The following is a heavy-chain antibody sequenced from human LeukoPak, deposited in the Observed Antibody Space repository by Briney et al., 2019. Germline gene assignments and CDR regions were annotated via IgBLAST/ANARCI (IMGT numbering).Heavy chain of an antibody. Sequence: ASVKVSCKASGYTSTSYAMNWVRQAPGQGLEWMGWINTNTGNPTYAQGFTGRFVFSLDTSVSTAYLQISSLKAEDTAVYYCARPRYSSGEYYFDYWGQGTLVTVSS. V-gene: IGHV7-4-1*02. D-gene: IGHD6-19*01. CDR3: ARPRYSSGEYYFDY. J-gene: IGHJ4*02. CDR2: INTNTGNP. CDR1: GYTSTSYA.